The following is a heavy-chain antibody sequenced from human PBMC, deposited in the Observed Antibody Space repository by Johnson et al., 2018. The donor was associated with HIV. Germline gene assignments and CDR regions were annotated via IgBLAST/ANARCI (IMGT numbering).Heavy chain of an antibody. J-gene: IGHJ3*02. CDR1: GFTFNDYY. D-gene: IGHD4-17*01. CDR2: ISSSGRTI. V-gene: IGHV3-11*04. CDR3: ARDGTTGPSGDAFDI. Sequence: QVQLVESGGGLVQPGGSLRLSCAASGFTSGFTFNDYYMGWIRPAPGKGLEWVSTISSSGRTIYYVGSVKGRFPISRDNSKNTLYLQMNSLRTEETAVYYCARDGTTGPSGDAFDIWGQGTMVTVSS.